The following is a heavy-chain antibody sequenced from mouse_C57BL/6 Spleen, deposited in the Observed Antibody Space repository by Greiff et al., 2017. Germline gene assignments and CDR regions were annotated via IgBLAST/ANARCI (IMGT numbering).Heavy chain of an antibody. V-gene: IGHV5-4*01. CDR3: AREITTRYYFNY. CDR1: GFTFSSYA. Sequence: EVMLVESGGGLVKPGGSLKLSCAASGFTFSSYAMSWVRQTPEKRLEWVATISDGGSYTYYPDNVKGRFTISRDNAKNNLYLQMSHLKSEDTAMYYCAREITTRYYFNYWGQGTTLTVSS. CDR2: ISDGGSYT. J-gene: IGHJ2*01. D-gene: IGHD2-4*01.